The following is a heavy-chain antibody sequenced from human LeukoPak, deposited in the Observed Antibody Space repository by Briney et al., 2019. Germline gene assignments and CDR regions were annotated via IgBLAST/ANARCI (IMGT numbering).Heavy chain of an antibody. Sequence: GGSLRLSCAASGFTFSNYWVNWVRQAPGKGLEWVANIKKDGSGKYYVDSVRGRFTISRDNAKNSLYLQMNSLRAEDTAVYYCARDLQCGGDCHYDALDIWGQRTMVIVSS. CDR3: ARDLQCGGDCHYDALDI. V-gene: IGHV3-7*01. CDR2: IKKDGSGK. J-gene: IGHJ3*02. D-gene: IGHD2-21*02. CDR1: GFTFSNYW.